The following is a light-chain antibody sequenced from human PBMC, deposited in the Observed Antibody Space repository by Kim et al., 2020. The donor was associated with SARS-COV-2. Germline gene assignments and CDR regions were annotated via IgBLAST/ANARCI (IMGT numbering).Light chain of an antibody. Sequence: EIVMTQSPATLSVSPGERATLSCRASQSVSSNLAWYQQKPGQAPRLLIYGASTRATGIPARFSGSGSGTEFTLTIGTLEPEDFAVYYCQQRRHWPITFGQGTRLEIK. V-gene: IGKV3-15*01. CDR3: QQRRHWPIT. CDR2: GAS. CDR1: QSVSSN. J-gene: IGKJ5*01.